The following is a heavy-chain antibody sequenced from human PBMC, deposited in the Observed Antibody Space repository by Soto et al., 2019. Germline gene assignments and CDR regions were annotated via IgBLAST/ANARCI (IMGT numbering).Heavy chain of an antibody. CDR1: GGSFSGYY. J-gene: IGHJ2*01. CDR3: ARHFDL. V-gene: IGHV4-34*01. Sequence: QVQLQQWGAGLLKPSETLSLTCAVYGGSFSGYYWSWIRQPPGKGLEWIGEINHSGSTNYKPSLKCRVTISVDTSKNQFSLKLSSVTAADTAVYYCARHFDLWGRGTLVTVSS. CDR2: INHSGST.